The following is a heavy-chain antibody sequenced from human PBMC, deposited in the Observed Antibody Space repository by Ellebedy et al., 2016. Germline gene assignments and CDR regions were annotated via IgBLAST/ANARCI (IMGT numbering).Heavy chain of an antibody. CDR1: GGSISSYY. Sequence: SETLSLXXTVSGGSISSYYWSWIRQPPGKGLEWTGYIYYSGSTNYNPSLKSRVTISVDTSKNQFSLKLSSVTAADTAVYYCARAKYSSSWSQPPDYWGQGTLVTVSS. CDR2: IYYSGST. CDR3: ARAKYSSSWSQPPDY. D-gene: IGHD6-13*01. J-gene: IGHJ4*02. V-gene: IGHV4-59*01.